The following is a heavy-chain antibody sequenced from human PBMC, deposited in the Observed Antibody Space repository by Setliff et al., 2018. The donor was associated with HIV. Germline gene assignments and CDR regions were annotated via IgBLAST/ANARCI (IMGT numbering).Heavy chain of an antibody. CDR1: GDTFTSYD. CDR2: MTPYSGNT. CDR3: ARDVGVPGRGNALDY. D-gene: IGHD3-3*01. V-gene: IGHV1-8*02. Sequence: ASVKVSCKTSGDTFTSYDINWVRQAAGHGLEWMGWMTPYSGNTGFAQKFQGRVSMTRNTSISTAYMELSSLKSDDTALYYCARDVGVPGRGNALDYWGQGALVTVSS. J-gene: IGHJ4*02.